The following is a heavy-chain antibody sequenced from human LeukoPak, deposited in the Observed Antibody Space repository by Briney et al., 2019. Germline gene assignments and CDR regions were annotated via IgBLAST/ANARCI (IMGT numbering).Heavy chain of an antibody. CDR2: IYYSGST. CDR3: ARGAIDFWSGYYSNYFDY. J-gene: IGHJ4*02. Sequence: PSETLSLTCTVSGGSISGSSYYWGWIRQPPGKGLEWIGSIYYSGSTYYNPSLKSRVTISVDTSKNQFSLKLSSVTAADTAVYYCARGAIDFWSGYYSNYFDYWGQGTLVTVSS. V-gene: IGHV4-39*07. CDR1: GGSISGSSYY. D-gene: IGHD3-3*01.